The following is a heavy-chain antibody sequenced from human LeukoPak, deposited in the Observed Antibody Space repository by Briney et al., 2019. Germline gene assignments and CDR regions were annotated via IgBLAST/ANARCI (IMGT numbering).Heavy chain of an antibody. J-gene: IGHJ6*02. CDR3: ARAAPNSGSYYYYYYGMDV. D-gene: IGHD1-26*01. CDR1: GFTFSSYW. V-gene: IGHV3-74*01. CDR2: INSDGSST. Sequence: GGSLRLSCAASGFTFSSYWMHWVRQAPGKGLVWVSRINSDGSSTSYADSVKGRFTISRDNAKNTLYLQMNSLRAEDTAVYYCARAAPNSGSYYYYYYGMDVWGQGTTVTVSS.